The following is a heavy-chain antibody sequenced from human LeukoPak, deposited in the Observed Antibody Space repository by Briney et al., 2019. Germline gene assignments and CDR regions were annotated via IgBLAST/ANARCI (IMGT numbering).Heavy chain of an antibody. D-gene: IGHD4-17*01. CDR2: ISSSSSTI. CDR1: GFTFSSYS. J-gene: IGHJ4*02. V-gene: IGHV3-48*02. CDR3: ARGETAVTSYLHF. Sequence: GGSLRLSCAASGFTFSSYSMSWVRQAPGKGLEWVSYISSSSSTIYYADSVKGRFTISRDNAKNSLYLQMNSLRDEDTAVYYCARGETAVTSYLHFGAQGTLVTVTS.